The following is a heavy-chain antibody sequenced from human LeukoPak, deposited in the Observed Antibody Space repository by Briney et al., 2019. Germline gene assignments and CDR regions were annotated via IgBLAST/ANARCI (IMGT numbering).Heavy chain of an antibody. CDR2: ISWNSGSI. J-gene: IGHJ3*02. CDR1: GFTFDDYA. D-gene: IGHD4-23*01. Sequence: GRSLRLSCAASGFTFDDYAMRWVRQAPGKGLEWVSGISWNSGSIGYADSVKGRFTISRDNAKNSLYLQMNSLRAEDTALYYCAKDRSYGGNDAFDIWGQGTMVTVSS. V-gene: IGHV3-9*01. CDR3: AKDRSYGGNDAFDI.